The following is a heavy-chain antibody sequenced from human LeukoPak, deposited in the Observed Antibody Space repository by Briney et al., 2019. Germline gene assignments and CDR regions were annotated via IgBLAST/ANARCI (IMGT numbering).Heavy chain of an antibody. Sequence: GGSLRLSCAASGFTFSSYYKNWVRQAPGKGPEWVSSISSSSSYIYYADSVKGRFTISRDNAKRSLFLQMNSLRAEDTAVYYCARALGSSAYHYLTVDAFAIWGQATMVTVSS. V-gene: IGHV3-21*01. CDR3: ARALGSSAYHYLTVDAFAI. CDR2: ISSSSSYI. J-gene: IGHJ3*02. CDR1: GFTFSSYY. D-gene: IGHD3-22*01.